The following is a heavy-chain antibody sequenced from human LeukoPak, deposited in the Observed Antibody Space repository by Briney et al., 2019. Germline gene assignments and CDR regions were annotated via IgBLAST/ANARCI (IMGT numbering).Heavy chain of an antibody. J-gene: IGHJ4*02. D-gene: IGHD5-18*01. CDR3: ARVVTAMVPPYYFDY. Sequence: SETLSLTCAVYGGSFSGYYWSWIRQPPGKGLEWNGEINHSGSTNYNPSLKSRVTISVDTSKNQFSLKLSSVTAADTAVYYCARVVTAMVPPYYFDYWGQGTLVTVSS. V-gene: IGHV4-34*01. CDR1: GGSFSGYY. CDR2: INHSGST.